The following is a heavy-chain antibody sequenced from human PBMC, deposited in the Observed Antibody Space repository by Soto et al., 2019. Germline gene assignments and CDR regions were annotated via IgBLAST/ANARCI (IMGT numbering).Heavy chain of an antibody. J-gene: IGHJ4*02. D-gene: IGHD3-22*01. CDR2: ISAYNGNT. V-gene: IGHV1-18*01. CDR3: ARDIEGDYYDSSGYYDY. CDR1: GYTFTSYG. Sequence: ASVKVSCKASGYTFTSYGISWVRQAPGQGLEWMGWISAYNGNTNYAQKLQGRVTMTTDTSTSTAYMELRSLRSDDTAVYYCARDIEGDYYDSSGYYDYWGQGTLVTVSS.